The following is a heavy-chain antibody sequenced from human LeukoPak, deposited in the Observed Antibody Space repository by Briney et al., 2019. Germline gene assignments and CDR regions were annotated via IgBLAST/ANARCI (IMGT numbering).Heavy chain of an antibody. CDR2: ISSSSA. J-gene: IGHJ4*02. CDR1: GFTFSSYT. V-gene: IGHV3-21*01. CDR3: ARDSTYGDPGIFDY. D-gene: IGHD4-17*01. Sequence: PGGSLRLSCAASGFTFSSYTMNWVRQAPGKGLEWVSSISSSSAYYADSVKGRFTISRDNAKNSLYLQMNSLRAEDTAVYYCARDSTYGDPGIFDYWGQGTLVTVSS.